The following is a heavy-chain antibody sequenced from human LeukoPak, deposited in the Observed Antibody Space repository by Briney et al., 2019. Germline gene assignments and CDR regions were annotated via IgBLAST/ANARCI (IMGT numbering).Heavy chain of an antibody. CDR3: ATAESSGWYLGHFDY. CDR2: FDPEDGET. CDR1: GYTLTELS. Sequence: AAVKVSCKVSGYTLTELSMHCVRQAPGKGLEWMGGFDPEDGETIYAQKFQGRVTMTEDTSTDIAYMELSSLRSEDTAVYYCATAESSGWYLGHFDYWGQGTLVTVSS. D-gene: IGHD6-19*01. V-gene: IGHV1-24*01. J-gene: IGHJ4*02.